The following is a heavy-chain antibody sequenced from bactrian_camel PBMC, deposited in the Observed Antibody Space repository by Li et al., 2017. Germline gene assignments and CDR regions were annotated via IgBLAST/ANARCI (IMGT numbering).Heavy chain of an antibody. CDR2: VMTRSGTT. J-gene: IGHJ4*01. D-gene: IGHD7*01. V-gene: IGHV3S40*01. Sequence: DVQLVESGGGAVRPGGSLRLSCEVSGITEGTNCIGWFRQAPGKGLEWVSTVMTRSGTTDYSDSVKGRFTISRDTAKNTVYLQMNSLKPMDTAVYFCAVDRSIRLVAPIVTFRKIQNCGDTDDLYWARGPRSPS. CDR1: GITEGTNC.